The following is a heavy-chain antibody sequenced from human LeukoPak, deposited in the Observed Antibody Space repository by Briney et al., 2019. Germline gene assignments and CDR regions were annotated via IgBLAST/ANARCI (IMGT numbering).Heavy chain of an antibody. D-gene: IGHD5-24*01. CDR3: ARGRRDGYNY. CDR2: INHSGST. CDR1: GGSFSGYY. V-gene: IGHV4-34*01. J-gene: IGHJ4*02. Sequence: SETLSLTCTVYGGSFSGYYWSWIRQPPGKGLEWIGEINHSGSTNYNPSLKSRVTISVDTSKNQFSLKLSSVTAADTAVYYCARGRRDGYNYWGQGTLVTVSS.